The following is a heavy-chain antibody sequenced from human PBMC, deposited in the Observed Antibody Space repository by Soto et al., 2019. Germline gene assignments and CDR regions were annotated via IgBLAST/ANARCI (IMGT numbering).Heavy chain of an antibody. CDR3: AKDSNKYSSSLRGRYFDY. D-gene: IGHD4-4*01. CDR2: ISGGGSNT. V-gene: IGHV3-23*01. Sequence: EVQLLESGGGLVQRGGSLRLSCAASGFPFSSYVMSWVRQAPGKGLEWVSGISGGGSNTFYADSVKGRFTHSRDNSKNTLLLQMNRRGAEDTAVYYCAKDSNKYSSSLRGRYFDYWGQGIGVTVSS. J-gene: IGHJ4*02. CDR1: GFPFSSYV.